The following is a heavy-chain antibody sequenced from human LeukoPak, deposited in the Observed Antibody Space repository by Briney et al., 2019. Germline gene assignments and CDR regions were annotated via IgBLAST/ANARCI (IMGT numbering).Heavy chain of an antibody. J-gene: IGHJ5*02. CDR3: ARHRRLKQHLPSWFDP. D-gene: IGHD6-13*01. CDR2: IYHSGST. V-gene: IGHV4-38-2*01. Sequence: SETLSLTCAVSGYSISSGYYWGWIRQPPGKGLEWLGSIYHSGSTYYNPSLKSRVTISVDTSKNQFSLKLSSVTAADTAVYYCARHRRLKQHLPSWFDPWGQGTLVTVSS. CDR1: GYSISSGYY.